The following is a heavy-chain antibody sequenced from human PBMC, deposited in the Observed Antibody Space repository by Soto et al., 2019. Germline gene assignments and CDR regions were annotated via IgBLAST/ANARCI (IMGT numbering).Heavy chain of an antibody. CDR1: GFTVSNNY. Sequence: EVQLVESGGGLIQPGGSLRLSCAVSGFTVSNNYMSWVRQAPGKGLEGVSVIYSGGYTAYGDSVKGRFTISRDNSKNTLFLQMKSRRAGDAGVFYGAAQRGGGGYWGQGTLVTVSS. V-gene: IGHV3-53*01. J-gene: IGHJ4*02. D-gene: IGHD6-25*01. CDR2: IYSGGYT. CDR3: AAQRGGGGY.